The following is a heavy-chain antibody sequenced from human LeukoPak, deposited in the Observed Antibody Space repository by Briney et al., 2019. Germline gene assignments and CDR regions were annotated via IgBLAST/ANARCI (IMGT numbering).Heavy chain of an antibody. V-gene: IGHV3-33*01. D-gene: IGHD2-2*01. Sequence: GGSLRLSCAASGFTFSSYGMHWVRQAPGKGLEWVAVIWYDGSNKYYADSVKGRFTISRDNSKNTLYLQMNSLRAEDTAVYYCARLTSYCSSTSCYLDFDYWGQGTLVTVSS. CDR1: GFTFSSYG. CDR2: IWYDGSNK. J-gene: IGHJ4*02. CDR3: ARLTSYCSSTSCYLDFDY.